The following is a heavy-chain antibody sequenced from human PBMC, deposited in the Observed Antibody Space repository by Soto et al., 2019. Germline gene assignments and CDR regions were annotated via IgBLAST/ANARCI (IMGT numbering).Heavy chain of an antibody. D-gene: IGHD3-22*01. V-gene: IGHV3-53*01. CDR2: IYAGSIT. CDR3: ARIPYDNSGTIFDY. Sequence: DVQLVESGGGLIQPGGSLRLSCAVSGFSVSSKYMSWVRQAAGKGLEWVSVIYAGSITFYADSVKGRFTISRDDSKNSLYIQMNSLRAEDTAVYYCARIPYDNSGTIFDYWGQGTQVTVSS. J-gene: IGHJ4*02. CDR1: GFSVSSKY.